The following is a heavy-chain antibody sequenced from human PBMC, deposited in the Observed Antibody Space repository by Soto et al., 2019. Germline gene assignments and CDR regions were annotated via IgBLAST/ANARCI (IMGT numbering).Heavy chain of an antibody. D-gene: IGHD3-16*01. CDR1: GYTFTNFA. V-gene: IGHV1-3*01. Sequence: QVPLVQSGAEVKKPGASVKVSCKAFGYTFTNFAMHWVRQAPGQRLEWMGWISPGNGDTRYSRNFQGRVTMTSDTPENTGYMELSSLKSEDTAVYYCARGEFLGPLNGNDYWGQGTLVTVSS. J-gene: IGHJ4*02. CDR2: ISPGNGDT. CDR3: ARGEFLGPLNGNDY.